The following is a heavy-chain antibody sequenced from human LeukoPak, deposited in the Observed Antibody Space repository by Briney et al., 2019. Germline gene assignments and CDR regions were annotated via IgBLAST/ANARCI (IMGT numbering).Heavy chain of an antibody. V-gene: IGHV1-18*01. Sequence: ASVKVSCKTSGYTFRSYGLSWVRQAPGQGLEWMGWISAYNGNTNYAQKLQGRVTMTTDTSTSTAYMELRSLRSDDTAVYYCAREGQYKPNDYWGQGTLVTVSS. CDR3: AREGQYKPNDY. D-gene: IGHD1-14*01. J-gene: IGHJ4*02. CDR1: GYTFRSYG. CDR2: ISAYNGNT.